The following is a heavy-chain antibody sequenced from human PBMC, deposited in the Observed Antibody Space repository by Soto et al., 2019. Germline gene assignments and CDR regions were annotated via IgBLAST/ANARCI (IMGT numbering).Heavy chain of an antibody. D-gene: IGHD5-18*01. V-gene: IGHV3-23*01. CDR1: GCPFSSFA. CDR3: AGPGYSSQDY. CDR2: IIGSGDGT. J-gene: IGHJ4*02. Sequence: PVGTLSLSWAASGCPFSSFALSWVRQAPGKGLEWVSAIIGSGDGTDYADSVKGRFAISRDNSKNTLYLQMNSLRAEDTAVYYCAGPGYSSQDYWGQGALVTVSS.